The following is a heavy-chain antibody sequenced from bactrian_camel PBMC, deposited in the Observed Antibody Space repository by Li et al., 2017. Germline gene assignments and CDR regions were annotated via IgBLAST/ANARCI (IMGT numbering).Heavy chain of an antibody. CDR2: ISTRGTT. Sequence: HVQLVESGGGSVQAGGSLRLSCVASRSTYNLNCMGWYRQAPGKERESVATISTRGTTDYADSVKGRFIISRDKSRNTLYLQLNSLKTEDTALFYCASSPDYAGGYYREGPGYWGQGTQVTVS. CDR3: ASSPDYAGGYYREGPGY. V-gene: IGHV3S53*01. CDR1: RSTYNLNC. J-gene: IGHJ6*01. D-gene: IGHD2*01.